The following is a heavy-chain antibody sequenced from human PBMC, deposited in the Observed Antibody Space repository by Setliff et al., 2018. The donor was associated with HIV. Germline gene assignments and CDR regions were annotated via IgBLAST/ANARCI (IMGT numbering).Heavy chain of an antibody. J-gene: IGHJ5*02. V-gene: IGHV3-53*01. Sequence: PGGSLRLSCAASGFTVGNNHLTWVRRAPGKGLEWVSVMNSDGGTYYADSVKGRFTISRDNSINIVYLHMNSLIAEDTAVYYCAKGVKWLAPWGRGTLVTVSS. CDR3: AKGVKWLAP. CDR2: MNSDGGT. CDR1: GFTVGNNH. D-gene: IGHD2-21*01.